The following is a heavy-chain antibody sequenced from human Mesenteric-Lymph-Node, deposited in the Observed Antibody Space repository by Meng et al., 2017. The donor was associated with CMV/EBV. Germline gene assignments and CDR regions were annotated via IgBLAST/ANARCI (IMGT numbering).Heavy chain of an antibody. Sequence: ASVKVSCKASGYPFTNSDVNWVRLATGQGLEWMGWMNPDNGNTDYAQKFQGRVTMTRDTSINTAYMDLNSLRSEDTAVYYCARGVGGYDFWSGYWVDYYYYGMDVWGQGTTVTVSS. CDR3: ARGVGGYDFWSGYWVDYYYYGMDV. J-gene: IGHJ6*02. CDR1: GYPFTNSD. V-gene: IGHV1-8*02. CDR2: MNPDNGNT. D-gene: IGHD3-3*01.